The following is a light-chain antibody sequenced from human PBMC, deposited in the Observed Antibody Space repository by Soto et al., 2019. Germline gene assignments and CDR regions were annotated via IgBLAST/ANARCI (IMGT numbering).Light chain of an antibody. V-gene: IGKV3D-7*01. CDR2: RAS. CDR1: QTVNNNY. Sequence: ELVLTQSPGTLSLSPGERATLSCRASQTVNNNYLAWYQQIPGQAPRLLIYRASTRATGTPARFSGSGSGTEFTLTITSLQSEDFALYYCQQYHNLWTFGQGTKVDIK. J-gene: IGKJ1*01. CDR3: QQYHNLWT.